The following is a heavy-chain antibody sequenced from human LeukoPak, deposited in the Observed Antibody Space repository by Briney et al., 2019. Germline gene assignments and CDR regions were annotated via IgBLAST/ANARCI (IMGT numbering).Heavy chain of an antibody. V-gene: IGHV1-2*02. CDR2: INPNSGGT. J-gene: IGHJ4*02. D-gene: IGHD4-17*01. Sequence: ASVKVSCKASGYTFTGYYMHRVRQAPGQGLEWMGWINPNSGGTNYAQKFQGRVTMTRDTSISTAYMELSRLRSDDTAVYYCARTTYGDYEVELDYWGQGTLVTVSS. CDR1: GYTFTGYY. CDR3: ARTTYGDYEVELDY.